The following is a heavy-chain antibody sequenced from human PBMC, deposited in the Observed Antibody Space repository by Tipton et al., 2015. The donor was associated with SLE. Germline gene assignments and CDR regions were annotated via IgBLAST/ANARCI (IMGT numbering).Heavy chain of an antibody. CDR1: GGSISSGGYY. Sequence: TLSLTCTVSGGSISSGGYYWSWIRQHPGKGLEWIGYIYYSGSTYYNPSLKSRVTISVDTSKNQFSLKLSSVTAADTAVYYCARSLQTYYYDSSGYYRYYFDYWGQGTLVTVSS. J-gene: IGHJ4*02. V-gene: IGHV4-31*03. D-gene: IGHD3-22*01. CDR3: ARSLQTYYYDSSGYYRYYFDY. CDR2: IYYSGST.